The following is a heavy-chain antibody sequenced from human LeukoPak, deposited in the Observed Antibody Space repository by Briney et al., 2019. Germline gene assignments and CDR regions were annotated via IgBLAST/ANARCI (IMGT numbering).Heavy chain of an antibody. D-gene: IGHD3-10*01. J-gene: IGHJ4*02. CDR2: IRSKTNSYAT. V-gene: IGHV3-73*01. CDR1: GFTFSGSA. CDR3: TSLITIIRGVIGFLNVN. Sequence: PGGALRLSCAASGFTFSGSAMHWVRQASGKGLEWVGRIRSKTNSYATAYAASMKGRFTISRDDSKTTAYLQMNSLKTEDTAVYYCTSLITIIRGVIGFLNVNLGQGTLVTASS.